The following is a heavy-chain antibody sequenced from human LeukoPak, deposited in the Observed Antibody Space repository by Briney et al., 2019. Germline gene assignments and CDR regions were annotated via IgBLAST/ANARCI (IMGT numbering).Heavy chain of an antibody. D-gene: IGHD3-22*01. J-gene: IGHJ5*02. V-gene: IGHV1-2*02. CDR2: INPSSGGT. Sequence: ASVKVSCKASGYTFTDYYMHWVRQAPGQGLEWMGWINPSSGGTNYAQKFQGRVSMTRDTYNITAYMELSRLRSDDTAFYYCARGGRNYYDSSYHWGQGTLVTVSS. CDR1: GYTFTDYY. CDR3: ARGGRNYYDSSYH.